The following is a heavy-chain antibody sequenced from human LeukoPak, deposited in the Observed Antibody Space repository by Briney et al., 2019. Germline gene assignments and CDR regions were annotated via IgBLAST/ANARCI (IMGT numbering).Heavy chain of an antibody. V-gene: IGHV1-69*04. J-gene: IGHJ5*02. CDR3: ARDTVTTHPLANWFDP. CDR2: IIPIFGIA. Sequence: SVKVSCKAPGGAFSSYATSWVRQAPGQGLEWMGRIIPIFGIANYAQRFQGRVTITADKSTSTAYMELSSLRSEDTAVYYCARDTVTTHPLANWFDPWGQGTLVTVSS. CDR1: GGAFSSYA. D-gene: IGHD4-17*01.